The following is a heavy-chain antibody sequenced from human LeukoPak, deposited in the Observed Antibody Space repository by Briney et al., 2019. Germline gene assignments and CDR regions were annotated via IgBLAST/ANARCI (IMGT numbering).Heavy chain of an antibody. CDR1: GFTFDDYG. CDR2: INWNGGGT. D-gene: IGHD3-10*01. J-gene: IGHJ4*02. CDR3: ARDSPSGYYFDL. Sequence: PGGSLRLSCAASGFTFDDYGMSWVRQAPGKGLEWVSYINWNGGGTDYADSVKGRFTFSRDNAKNSLYLQMNIRRAEDTARYYGARDSPSGYYFDLWGQGTLVTASS. V-gene: IGHV3-20*04.